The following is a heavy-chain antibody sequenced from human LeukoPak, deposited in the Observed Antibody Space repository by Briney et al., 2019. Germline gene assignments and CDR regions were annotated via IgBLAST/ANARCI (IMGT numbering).Heavy chain of an antibody. CDR3: ARHYGP. Sequence: SETLSLTCTVSGGSITNYFSSWIRQPPGKGLEWIGYIYYSGSTYYNPSLKSRVTISVDTSKNRFSLKLNSVTAADTAVYYCARHYGPWGQGTLVTVSS. CDR1: GGSITNYF. J-gene: IGHJ5*02. CDR2: IYYSGST. D-gene: IGHD3-10*01. V-gene: IGHV4-59*08.